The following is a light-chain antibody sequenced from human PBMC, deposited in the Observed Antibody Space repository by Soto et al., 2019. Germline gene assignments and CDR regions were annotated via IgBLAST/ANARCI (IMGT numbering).Light chain of an antibody. CDR1: QRISNR. CDR3: QQYNTYSWT. Sequence: DIQMTHFSSPPSSSLGDKVTITFPASQRISNRLAWFQQKSGEAPKLLIYKASSLESGVPSRFSGSGSGTEFTLTISSLQPDDFATYYCQQYNTYSWTFGQGTKV. CDR2: KAS. V-gene: IGKV1-5*03. J-gene: IGKJ1*01.